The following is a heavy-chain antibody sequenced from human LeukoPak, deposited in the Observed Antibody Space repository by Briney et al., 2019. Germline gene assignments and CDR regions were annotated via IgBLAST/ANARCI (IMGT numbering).Heavy chain of an antibody. Sequence: ASQTLSLTCTVSGDSISSGDYYWSWIRQPAGKGLEWIGRISSSGSTNYNPSLKSRVTISVDTSKNQFSLKLSSVTAADTAVYYCARVVYDSSGYYWDWFDPWGQGTLVTVSS. D-gene: IGHD3-22*01. V-gene: IGHV4-61*02. CDR2: ISSSGST. CDR3: ARVVYDSSGYYWDWFDP. CDR1: GDSISSGDYY. J-gene: IGHJ5*02.